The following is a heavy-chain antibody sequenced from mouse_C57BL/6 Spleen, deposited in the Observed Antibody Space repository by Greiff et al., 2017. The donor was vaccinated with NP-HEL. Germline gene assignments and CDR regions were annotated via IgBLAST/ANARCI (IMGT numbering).Heavy chain of an antibody. J-gene: IGHJ3*01. V-gene: IGHV1-15*01. CDR2: IDPETGGT. Sequence: LVESGAELVRPGASVTLSCKASGYTFTDYEMHWVKQTPVHGLEWIGAIDPETGGTAYNQKFKGKAILTADKSSSTAYMELRSLTSEDSAVYYCTRKTAQVPFAYWGQGTLVTVSA. D-gene: IGHD3-2*02. CDR3: TRKTAQVPFAY. CDR1: GYTFTDYE.